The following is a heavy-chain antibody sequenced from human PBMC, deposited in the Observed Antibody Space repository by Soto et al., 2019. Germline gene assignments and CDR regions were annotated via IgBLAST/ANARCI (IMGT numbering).Heavy chain of an antibody. Sequence: QVQLVQSGAEVKRPGSSVKVSCESSGDTFNSYVISWVRQAPGQGLEWMGGIIPIIGVTHYAQTFQGRVTISARRSTGTAYMELSNLGVEDTALYYFASESLGAMGAEHWGQGILVSVSS. CDR2: IIPIIGVT. D-gene: IGHD3-16*01. CDR3: ASESLGAMGAEH. J-gene: IGHJ1*01. V-gene: IGHV1-69*17. CDR1: GDTFNSYV.